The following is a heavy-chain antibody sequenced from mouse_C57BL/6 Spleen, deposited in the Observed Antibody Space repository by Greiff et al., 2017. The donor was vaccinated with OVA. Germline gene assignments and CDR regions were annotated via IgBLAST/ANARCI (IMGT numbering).Heavy chain of an antibody. CDR3: ASLGREAMDY. V-gene: IGHV5-6*01. J-gene: IGHJ4*01. D-gene: IGHD4-1*01. Sequence: EVQLVESGGDLVKPGGSLKLSCAASGFTFSSYGMSWVRQTPDKRLEWVATISSGGSYTYYPDSVKGRFTISRDNAKNTLYLQMSSLKSEDTAMYYCASLGREAMDYWGQGTSVTVSS. CDR2: ISSGGSYT. CDR1: GFTFSSYG.